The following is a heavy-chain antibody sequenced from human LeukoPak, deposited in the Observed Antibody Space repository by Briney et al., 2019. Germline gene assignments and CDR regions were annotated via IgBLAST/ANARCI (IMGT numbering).Heavy chain of an antibody. D-gene: IGHD3-22*01. CDR2: ISSSSSTI. CDR1: GFTFSSYS. V-gene: IGHV3-48*04. CDR3: AKDLVYYYDSSGSNDAFDI. Sequence: PGGSLRLSCAASGFTFSSYSMNWVRQAPGKGLEWVSYISSSSSTIYYADSVKGRFTISRDNAKNSLYLQMNSLRAEDTAVYYCAKDLVYYYDSSGSNDAFDIWGQGTMVTVSS. J-gene: IGHJ3*02.